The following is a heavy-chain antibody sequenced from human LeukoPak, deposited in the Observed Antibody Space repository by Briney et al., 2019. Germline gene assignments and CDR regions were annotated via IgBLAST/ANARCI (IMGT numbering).Heavy chain of an antibody. J-gene: IGHJ3*02. D-gene: IGHD3-10*01. CDR2: IYSSGST. V-gene: IGHV4-39*07. CDR3: ARSDGYGLVGI. Sequence: PSETLSLTCSVSGVSISSGSNYWGWIRQPPGKTLEWIGSIYSSGSTYYNPSLKSRVIILIDTAKNHFSLNLSSVTAADTAVYYCARSDGYGLVGIWGQGAMITVSS. CDR1: GVSISSGSNY.